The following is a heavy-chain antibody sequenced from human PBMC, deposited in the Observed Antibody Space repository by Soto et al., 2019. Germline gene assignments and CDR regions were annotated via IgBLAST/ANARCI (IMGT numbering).Heavy chain of an antibody. CDR3: ARGKYYYDSSGYPPTDL. Sequence: QVQLQESGPGLVKPSQTLSLTCTVSGGSISSGDYYWSWIRQPPGKGLEWIGYIYYSGSTYYNPSLKRRVTISVDTSKNQFSLKLSSVTAADTAVYYCARGKYYYDSSGYPPTDLWGRGTLVTVSS. J-gene: IGHJ2*01. V-gene: IGHV4-30-4*01. CDR2: IYYSGST. D-gene: IGHD3-22*01. CDR1: GGSISSGDYY.